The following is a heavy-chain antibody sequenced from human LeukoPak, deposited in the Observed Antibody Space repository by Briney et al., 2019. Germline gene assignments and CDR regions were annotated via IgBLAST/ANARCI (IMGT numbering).Heavy chain of an antibody. CDR2: IYSGGSTS. V-gene: IGHV3-53*01. D-gene: IGHD6-13*01. CDR3: ARASSIGAAGLFDY. J-gene: IGHJ4*02. Sequence: GGPLRLSCAASGFTASSNYMSWVRQAPGKGLEWVSVIYSGGSTSFYADSVKGRFTISRDNSKNTLYLQMNSLRAEDTAVYYCARASSIGAAGLFDYWGQGTLVSVSS. CDR1: GFTASSNY.